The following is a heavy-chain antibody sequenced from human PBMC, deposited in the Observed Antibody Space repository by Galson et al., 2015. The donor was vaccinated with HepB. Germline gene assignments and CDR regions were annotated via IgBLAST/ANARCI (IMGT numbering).Heavy chain of an antibody. J-gene: IGHJ6*02. Sequence: SVKVSCKVSGYTLTELSMHWVRQAPGKGLEWMGGFDPEDGETIYAQKFQGRVTMTEDTSTDTAYMELSSLRSEDTAVYYCATTIETGYCTNGVCYKGGGLDVWGQGTTVTVSS. V-gene: IGHV1-24*01. CDR1: GYTLTELS. CDR2: FDPEDGET. D-gene: IGHD2-8*01. CDR3: ATTIETGYCTNGVCYKGGGLDV.